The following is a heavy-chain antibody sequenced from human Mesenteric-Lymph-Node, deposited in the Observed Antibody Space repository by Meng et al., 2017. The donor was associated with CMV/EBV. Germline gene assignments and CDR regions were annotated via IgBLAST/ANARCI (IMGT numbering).Heavy chain of an antibody. Sequence: GGSLRLSCAASGFTFRSYAMSWVRQAPGKGLEWVSAISGSGGSTHYADSVKGQFTNSRDNAKNSLYLQMNSLRAEDTAVYYCARDSNIFTAAAGMGWFDPWGQGTLVTVSS. CDR2: ISGSGGST. CDR3: ARDSNIFTAAAGMGWFDP. J-gene: IGHJ5*02. D-gene: IGHD6-13*01. CDR1: GFTFRSYA. V-gene: IGHV3-23*01.